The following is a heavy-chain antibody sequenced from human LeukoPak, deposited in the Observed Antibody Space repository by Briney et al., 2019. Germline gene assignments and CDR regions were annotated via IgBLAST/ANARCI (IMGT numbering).Heavy chain of an antibody. CDR3: ARVRYGDYALLDY. CDR2: ISSSSSYI. D-gene: IGHD4-17*01. V-gene: IGHV3-21*01. Sequence: GGSLRLSCAASGFTFSSYSMNWVRQAPGKGLEWVSSISSSSSYIYYADSVKGRFTISRDNAKKSLYLQMNSLRAEGTAVYYCARVRYGDYALLDYWGQGTLVTVSS. CDR1: GFTFSSYS. J-gene: IGHJ4*02.